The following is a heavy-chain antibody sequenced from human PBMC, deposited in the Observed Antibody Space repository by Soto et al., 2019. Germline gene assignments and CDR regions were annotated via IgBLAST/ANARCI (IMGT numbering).Heavy chain of an antibody. Sequence: PSETLSLTCTVSGGSISSGDYYWSWIRQPPGKGLEWIGYIYYSGSTYYNPSLKSRVTIPVDTSKNQFSLKLSSVTAADTAVYYCARTLDSRGYYFDYWGQGTLVTVPS. CDR3: ARTLDSRGYYFDY. V-gene: IGHV4-30-4*01. J-gene: IGHJ4*02. CDR2: IYYSGST. CDR1: GGSISSGDYY. D-gene: IGHD3-22*01.